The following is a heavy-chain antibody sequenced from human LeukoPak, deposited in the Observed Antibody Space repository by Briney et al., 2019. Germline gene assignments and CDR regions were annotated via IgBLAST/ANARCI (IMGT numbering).Heavy chain of an antibody. CDR2: VWYDGNKK. V-gene: IGHV3-33*01. CDR1: GFTFSDYN. J-gene: IGHJ4*02. D-gene: IGHD6-13*01. CDR3: AREEYSSSWYLPFDF. Sequence: GGSLRVSCAASGFTFSDYNIHWVRQAPGKGLEWVAVVWYDGNKKYYADSVKGRFTISRDNSKNTLFLQMNSLRAEDTAVYYCAREEYSSSWYLPFDFGGQGTLVTVSS.